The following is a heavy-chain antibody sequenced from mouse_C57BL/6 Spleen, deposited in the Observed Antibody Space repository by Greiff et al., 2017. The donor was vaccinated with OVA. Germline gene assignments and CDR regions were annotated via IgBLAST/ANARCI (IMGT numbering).Heavy chain of an antibody. CDR3: ARGPASSGYYAMDY. V-gene: IGHV1-82*01. Sequence: QVQLQQSGPELVKPGASVKLSCKASGYAFSSSWMNWVKQRPGKGLEWIGRIYPGDGDTNYNGKFKGKATLTADKSSSTAYMQLSSLTSEDSAVYFCARGPASSGYYAMDYWGQGTSVTVSS. CDR2: IYPGDGDT. D-gene: IGHD3-2*02. CDR1: GYAFSSSW. J-gene: IGHJ4*01.